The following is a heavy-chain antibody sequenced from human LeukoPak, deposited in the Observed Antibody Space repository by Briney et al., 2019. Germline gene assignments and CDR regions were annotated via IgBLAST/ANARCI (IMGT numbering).Heavy chain of an antibody. CDR3: ARDARLLRLGELSYFDY. J-gene: IGHJ4*02. D-gene: IGHD3-16*02. CDR1: GGTFSSYA. Sequence: SVKVSCKVSGGTFSSYAISWVRQAPGQGLEWMGRIIPIFGTANYAQKFQGRVTITTDESTSTAYMELSSLRSEDTAVYYCARDARLLRLGELSYFDYWGQGTLVTVSS. V-gene: IGHV1-69*05. CDR2: IIPIFGTA.